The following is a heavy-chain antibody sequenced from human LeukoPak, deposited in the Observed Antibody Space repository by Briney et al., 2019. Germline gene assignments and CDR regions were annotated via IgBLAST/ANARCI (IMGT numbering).Heavy chain of an antibody. CDR1: AYTFTSYY. V-gene: IGHV1-46*01. Sequence: GASVKVFCKSSAYTFTSYYMHWVRQAPGRGLEWLGVINPSGDSTSYAQKFQGRVTLTRDTSTSTVYMDLSSLRSEDTAVYYCASKLSSSDFDYWGQGTLVTVSS. CDR2: INPSGDST. J-gene: IGHJ4*02. CDR3: ASKLSSSDFDY. D-gene: IGHD6-6*01.